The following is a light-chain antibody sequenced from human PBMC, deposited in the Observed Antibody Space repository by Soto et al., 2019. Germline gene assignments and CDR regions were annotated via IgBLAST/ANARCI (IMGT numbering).Light chain of an antibody. J-gene: IGLJ1*01. CDR3: AAWDDSLNGLYV. CDR2: SNN. Sequence: HSVLTQPPSASGIPGQRVTISCSGSSSNIGSNTVNWYQQLPGTAPKLLIYSNNQRPSGVPDRFSGSKSGTSASLAISGLQSEDEADYYCAAWDDSLNGLYVFGTGTKVTVL. V-gene: IGLV1-44*01. CDR1: SSNIGSNT.